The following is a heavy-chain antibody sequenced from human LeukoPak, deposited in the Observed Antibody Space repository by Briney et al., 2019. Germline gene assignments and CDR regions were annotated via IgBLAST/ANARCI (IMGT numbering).Heavy chain of an antibody. CDR2: IYTSGST. V-gene: IGHV4-61*02. J-gene: IGHJ4*02. CDR1: GGSISSGSYY. CDR3: ARDLPSHYGSGSYFDY. Sequence: NPSETLSLTYTVSGGSISSGSYYWSWIRQPAGKGLEWIGRIYTSGSTNYNSSLKSRVTISIDTSKNQFSLKLSSVTAADTAVYYCARDLPSHYGSGSYFDYWGQGTLGTVSS. D-gene: IGHD3-10*01.